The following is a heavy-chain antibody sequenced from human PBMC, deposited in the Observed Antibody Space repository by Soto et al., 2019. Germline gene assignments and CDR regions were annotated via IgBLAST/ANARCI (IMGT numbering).Heavy chain of an antibody. Sequence: ASVKVSCKASGYTFTSYGIHWVRQAPGQRLEWVGWINAANGDTKYSPKFQGRVTITRDTSASTAYMELSSLRSEDTAVYYCVRRHVSATGIDWFDPWGQGTLVTVSS. CDR3: VRRHVSATGIDWFDP. CDR2: INAANGDT. J-gene: IGHJ5*02. CDR1: GYTFTSYG. D-gene: IGHD6-13*01. V-gene: IGHV1-3*01.